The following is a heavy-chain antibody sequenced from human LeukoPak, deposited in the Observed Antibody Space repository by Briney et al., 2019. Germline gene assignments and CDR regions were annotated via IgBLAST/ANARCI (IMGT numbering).Heavy chain of an antibody. CDR1: GYTFTSYY. J-gene: IGHJ4*02. D-gene: IGHD6-19*01. CDR3: ARDPVAGPPDY. V-gene: IGHV1-46*01. CDR2: INPSGGST. Sequence: ASVKVSCKASGYTFTSYYMHWVRQAPGQGLEWMGIINPSGGSTSYAQKFQGRVTMTRDMSTSTVYMELSSLRSEDTAVYYCARDPVAGPPDYWGQGTLVTVSS.